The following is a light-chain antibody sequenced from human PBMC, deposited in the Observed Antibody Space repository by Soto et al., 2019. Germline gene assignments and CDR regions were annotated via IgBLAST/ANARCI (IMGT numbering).Light chain of an antibody. J-gene: IGKJ2*01. V-gene: IGKV1-5*03. CDR2: GAS. Sequence: DIQMTQSPPTLSASVGDRVTISCRASRIIGNWLAWYQQKPGKAPKLLIYGASTLESGVPSRFSGSGSGTEFTLTISGLQPDDFATYYCQQYNTYSFGHGTHVEIK. CDR3: QQYNTYS. CDR1: RIIGNW.